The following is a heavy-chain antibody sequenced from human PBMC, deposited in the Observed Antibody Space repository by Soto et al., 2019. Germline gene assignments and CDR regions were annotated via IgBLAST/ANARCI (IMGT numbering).Heavy chain of an antibody. CDR2: ISSSSSSV. J-gene: IGHJ5*02. Sequence: EVQLVESGGGLVQPGGSLRLSCAASGFTFNTYSMNWVRQAPGKGLEWVSYISSSSSSVYYADSVKGRFTVSRVNANNSLFLQMNSLRAEDTAVYYCAKGGHSFDPWGQGTLVTVSS. V-gene: IGHV3-48*01. CDR1: GFTFNTYS. D-gene: IGHD5-12*01. CDR3: AKGGHSFDP.